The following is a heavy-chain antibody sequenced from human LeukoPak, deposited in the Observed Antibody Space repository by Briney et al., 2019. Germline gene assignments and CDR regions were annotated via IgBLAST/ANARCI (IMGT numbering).Heavy chain of an antibody. D-gene: IGHD6-19*01. CDR1: GFTFSTRP. CDR2: SSANGGST. V-gene: IGHV3-64D*06. Sequence: GGSLRPSCSASGFTFSTRPMHWVRQAPGKGLEYVSGSSANGGSTYYADSVKGRFIISRDNSKNTVYLQMSSLRPEDTAMYYCVNQISGWVYWGQGTLVTVSS. J-gene: IGHJ4*02. CDR3: VNQISGWVY.